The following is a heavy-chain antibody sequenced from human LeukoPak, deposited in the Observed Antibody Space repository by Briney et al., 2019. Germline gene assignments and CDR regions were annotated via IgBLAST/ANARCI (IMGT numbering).Heavy chain of an antibody. CDR2: IYHSGST. V-gene: IGHV4-30-2*01. CDR3: ARASRRSSGGSRYCFDP. J-gene: IGHJ5*02. Sequence: SETLSLTCAVSGGSISSGGYSWSWIRQPPGKGLEWIEYIYHSGSTYYNPSLKSRVTISVDRSKNQFSLKLSSVTAADPAVYYCARASRRSSGGSRYCFDPWGQGTLVTVSS. D-gene: IGHD2-15*01. CDR1: GGSISSGGYS.